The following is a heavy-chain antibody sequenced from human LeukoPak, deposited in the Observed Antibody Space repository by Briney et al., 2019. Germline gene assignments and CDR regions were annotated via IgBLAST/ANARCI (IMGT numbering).Heavy chain of an antibody. D-gene: IGHD3-22*01. CDR2: INPSGGST. CDR3: ARGIRPAYYDSSGYYYK. V-gene: IGHV1-46*03. J-gene: IGHJ4*02. CDR1: GYTFTRYY. Sequence: ASVKVSCKASGYTFTRYYMHWVRQAPGQGLEWMGIINPSGGSTSYAQKFQGRVTMTRDTSTSTVYMELSSLRSEDTAVYYCARGIRPAYYDSSGYYYKWGQGTLVTVSS.